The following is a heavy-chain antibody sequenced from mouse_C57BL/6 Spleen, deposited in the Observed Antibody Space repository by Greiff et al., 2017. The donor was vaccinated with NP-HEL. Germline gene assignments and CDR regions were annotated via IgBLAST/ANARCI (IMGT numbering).Heavy chain of an antibody. D-gene: IGHD2-3*01. V-gene: IGHV3-6*01. CDR2: ISYDGSN. J-gene: IGHJ4*01. Sequence: EVQRVESGPGLVKPSQSLSLTCSVTSYSITSGYYWNWIRQFPGNKLEWMGYISYDGSNNYNPSLKNRISITRDTSKNQFFLKLNSVTTEDTATYYCALYDGYLYAMDYWGQGTSVTVSS. CDR1: SYSITSGYY. CDR3: ALYDGYLYAMDY.